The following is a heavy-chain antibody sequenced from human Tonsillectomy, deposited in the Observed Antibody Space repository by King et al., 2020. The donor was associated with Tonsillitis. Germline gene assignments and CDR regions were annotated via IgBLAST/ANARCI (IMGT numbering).Heavy chain of an antibody. CDR3: ARESFYFDSTDYYAECSFDY. CDR2: ISSGTSSI. CDR1: GFTFSNYN. Sequence: VQLVESGGGLVQPGGSLRLSCAASGFTFSNYNMNWVRQAPGKGLEWISYISSGTSSIYYADSVKGRFTISRDNAKDSLYLQMNSLRAEETAVYYCARESFYFDSTDYYAECSFDYWGQGILVTVSS. J-gene: IGHJ4*02. V-gene: IGHV3-48*04. D-gene: IGHD3-22*01.